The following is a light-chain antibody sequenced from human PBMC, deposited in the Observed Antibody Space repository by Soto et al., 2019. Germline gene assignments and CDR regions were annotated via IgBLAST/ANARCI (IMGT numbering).Light chain of an antibody. CDR3: QQYSSSPS. CDR1: QSVSTN. J-gene: IGKJ5*01. CDR2: GAS. Sequence: EIVMTQSPTTLSVSPGERATLSCRASQSVSTNLAWYQQKPGQVPSLLIYGASTRASGIPARFSGNGSGTEFTLTIGSLQSEDFAVYYCQQYSSSPSFGQGTRLEIK. V-gene: IGKV3-15*01.